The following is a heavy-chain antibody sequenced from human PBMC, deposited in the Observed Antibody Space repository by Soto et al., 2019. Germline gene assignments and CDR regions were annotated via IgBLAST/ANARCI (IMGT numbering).Heavy chain of an antibody. D-gene: IGHD3-22*01. Sequence: PAVSFRLSGAASGFAFSKACMSWVRQAPGKGLEWGGRIKSKTDGGTTDYAAPVKGRFTISRDDSKNTLYLQMNSLKTEDTAVYYCTTFGWGYDSSGSTWMYFDYWGQGTLVTVSS. CDR2: IKSKTDGGTT. J-gene: IGHJ4*02. CDR3: TTFGWGYDSSGSTWMYFDY. V-gene: IGHV3-15*01. CDR1: GFAFSKAC.